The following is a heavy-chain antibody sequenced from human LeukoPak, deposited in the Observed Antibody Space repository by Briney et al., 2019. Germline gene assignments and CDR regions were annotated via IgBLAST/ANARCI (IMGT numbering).Heavy chain of an antibody. D-gene: IGHD5-12*01. CDR3: AKAQYSGSSLGDY. CDR1: GFTFSSYW. CDR2: IKEDGRQK. V-gene: IGHV3-7*03. Sequence: GGSLRLSCAASGFTFSSYWMSWVRQAPGKGLEWVANIKEDGRQKYYVGSVKGRFTISRDNAKNLLYLDMNSLRAEDTAVYYCAKAQYSGSSLGDYWGQGTLVTVSS. J-gene: IGHJ4*02.